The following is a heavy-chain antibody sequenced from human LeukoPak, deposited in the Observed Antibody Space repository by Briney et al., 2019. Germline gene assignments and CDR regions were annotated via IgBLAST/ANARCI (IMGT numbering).Heavy chain of an antibody. CDR1: GFTFSSYG. D-gene: IGHD6-19*01. J-gene: IGHJ4*02. CDR2: ISSDGNTK. CDR3: ARVSSSGSRSPFDY. Sequence: PGRSLRLSCAASGFTFSSYGMHWVRQAPGKGLEWVAVISSDGNTKYYADSVKGRFILSRDNPENTVALQMNSLITEDTAVYHCARVSSSGSRSPFDYWGQGTLVTVSS. V-gene: IGHV3-30*03.